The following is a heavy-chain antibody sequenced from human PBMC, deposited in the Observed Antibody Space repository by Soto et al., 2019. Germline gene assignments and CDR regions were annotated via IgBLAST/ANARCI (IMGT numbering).Heavy chain of an antibody. CDR1: GYKFTSYW. V-gene: IGHV5-51*01. Sequence: PGESLKISCRTSGYKFTSYWIAWVRQMPGKGLELMGIIFPSDSDTRYSPSFQGQVTISADRSTSTVFLQWASLKASDTAVYFCARKDKSGYFNWFDXWGQGTLVTVSX. J-gene: IGHJ5*02. CDR3: ARKDKSGYFNWFDX. D-gene: IGHD3-22*01. CDR2: IFPSDSDT.